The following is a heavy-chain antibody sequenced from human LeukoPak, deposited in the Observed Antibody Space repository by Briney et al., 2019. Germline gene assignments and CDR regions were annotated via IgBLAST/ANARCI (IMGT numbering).Heavy chain of an antibody. V-gene: IGHV3-23*01. CDR2: ISGSGGST. J-gene: IGHJ4*02. Sequence: PGGSLRLSCAASGFTFSSYGMSWVRQAPGKGLEWVSAISGSGGSTYYADSVKGRFTISRDNSKNTLYLQMNSLRAEDTAVYYCAKARGFRVWDPWDNWGQGTLITVSS. CDR1: GFTFSSYG. D-gene: IGHD3-16*01. CDR3: AKARGFRVWDPWDN.